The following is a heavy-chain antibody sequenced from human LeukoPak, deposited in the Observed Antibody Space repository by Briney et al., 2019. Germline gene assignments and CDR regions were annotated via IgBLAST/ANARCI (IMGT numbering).Heavy chain of an antibody. J-gene: IGHJ4*02. CDR2: ISSSGSTI. CDR3: ARRYYDSSGYPDY. Sequence: KAGGSLRLSCAASGFTFSDYYMSWIRQASGKGLEWVSYISSSGSTIYYADSVKGRFTISRDNAKNSLYLQMNSLRAEDTAVYYCARRYYDSSGYPDYWGQGTLVTVSS. CDR1: GFTFSDYY. V-gene: IGHV3-11*01. D-gene: IGHD3-22*01.